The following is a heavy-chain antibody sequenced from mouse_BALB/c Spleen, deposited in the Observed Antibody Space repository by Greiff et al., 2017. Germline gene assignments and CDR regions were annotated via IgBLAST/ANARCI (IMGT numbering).Heavy chain of an antibody. CDR3: ARQDGYYNAMDY. J-gene: IGHJ4*01. V-gene: IGHV5-12-1*01. CDR2: ISSGGGST. D-gene: IGHD2-3*01. Sequence: EVMLVESGGGLVKPGGSLKLSCAASGFAFSSYDMSWVRQTPEKRLEWVAYISSGGGSTYYPDTVKGRFTISRDNAKNTLYLQMSSLKSEDTAMYYCARQDGYYNAMDYWGQGTSVTVAS. CDR1: GFAFSSYD.